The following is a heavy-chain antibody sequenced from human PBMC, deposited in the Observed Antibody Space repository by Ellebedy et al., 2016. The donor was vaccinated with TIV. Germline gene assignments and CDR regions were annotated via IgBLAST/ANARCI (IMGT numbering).Heavy chain of an antibody. Sequence: MPSETLSLTCTVFGGSISSSSYYWGWIRQPPGKGLEWIGSIYYSGSTYYNPSLKRRVTISVDTSQNQFSLKLSSVTAADTAVYYCPRRYRRDLWSGYYWGRLENDAFDIWGQGTMVTVSS. CDR2: IYYSGST. V-gene: IGHV4-39*01. CDR3: PRRYRRDLWSGYYWGRLENDAFDI. J-gene: IGHJ3*02. CDR1: GGSISSSSYY. D-gene: IGHD3-3*01.